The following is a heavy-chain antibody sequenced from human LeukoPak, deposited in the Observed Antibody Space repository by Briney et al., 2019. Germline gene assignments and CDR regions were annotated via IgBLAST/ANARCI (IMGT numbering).Heavy chain of an antibody. D-gene: IGHD5-24*01. CDR1: GFTFSDHY. CDR2: TRNKANSYTT. V-gene: IGHV3-72*01. Sequence: GGSLRLSCAASGFTFSDHYMDWVRQAPGKGLEWVGRTRNKANSYTTEYAASVKGRFTISRDDSKNSLYLQMNSLKTEDTAVYYCAQSAERWLQLSYWGQGTLVTVSS. J-gene: IGHJ4*02. CDR3: AQSAERWLQLSY.